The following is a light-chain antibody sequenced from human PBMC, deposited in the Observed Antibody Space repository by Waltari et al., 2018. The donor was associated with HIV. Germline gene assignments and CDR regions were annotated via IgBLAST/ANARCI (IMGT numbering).Light chain of an antibody. J-gene: IGKJ3*01. CDR2: WAS. Sequence: DIVMTQSPDSLVVSLGERAPINCKCSQSVLYRSSRKNYVAWYQQKPGQSPKLRIYWASTRESGVPDRFSGGGSGTDFTLTISSLQAEDVAVYYCQQYDSLPFTFGPGTKVDIK. V-gene: IGKV4-1*01. CDR3: QQYDSLPFT. CDR1: QSVLYRSSRKNY.